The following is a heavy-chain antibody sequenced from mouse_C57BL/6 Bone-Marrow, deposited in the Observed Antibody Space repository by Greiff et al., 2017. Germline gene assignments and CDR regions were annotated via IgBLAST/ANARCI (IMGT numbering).Heavy chain of an antibody. CDR2: IRSKSNNYAT. V-gene: IGHV10-1*01. CDR3: VRPVYYGYDVRAWFAY. Sequence: EVKLVESGGGLVQPKGSLKLSCAASGFSFNTYAMNWVRQAPGKGLEWVARIRSKSNNYATYYADSVKDRFTISRDDSESMLYLQMNNLKTEDTAIYYCVRPVYYGYDVRAWFAYWGQGTLVTVSA. CDR1: GFSFNTYA. J-gene: IGHJ3*01. D-gene: IGHD2-2*01.